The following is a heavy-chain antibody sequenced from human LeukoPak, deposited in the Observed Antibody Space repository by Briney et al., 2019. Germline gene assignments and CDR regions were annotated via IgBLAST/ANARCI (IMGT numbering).Heavy chain of an antibody. CDR1: GFTFSDYY. CDR3: ARAITYDFWSGYYHAPGY. CDR2: ISSSGSTI. Sequence: GGSLRLSCAASGFTFSDYYMSWIRQAPGKGLEWVSYISSSGSTIYYADSVKGRFTISRDNAKNSLYLQMNSLRAEDTAVYYCARAITYDFWSGYYHAPGYWGQGTLVTVSS. D-gene: IGHD3-3*01. J-gene: IGHJ4*02. V-gene: IGHV3-11*01.